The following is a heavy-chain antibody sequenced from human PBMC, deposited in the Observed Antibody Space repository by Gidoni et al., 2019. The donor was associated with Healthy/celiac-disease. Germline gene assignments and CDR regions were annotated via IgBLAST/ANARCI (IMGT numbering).Heavy chain of an antibody. CDR1: GYTFTGYY. V-gene: IGHV1-2*02. D-gene: IGHD3-22*01. J-gene: IGHJ4*02. CDR2: INPNSGGT. CDR3: ARVGPYYYDSSGYYYFDY. Sequence: GAEVKKPGASVKVSCKASGYTFTGYYMHWVRQAPGQGLEWMGWINPNSGGTNYAQKFQGRVTMTRDTSISTAYMELSRLRSDDTAVYYCARVGPYYYDSSGYYYFDYWGQGTLVTVSS.